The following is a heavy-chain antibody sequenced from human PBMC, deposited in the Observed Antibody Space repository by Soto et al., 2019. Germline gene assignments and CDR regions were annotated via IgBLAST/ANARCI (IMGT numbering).Heavy chain of an antibody. D-gene: IGHD3-3*01. J-gene: IGHJ5*02. CDR1: GGSISSSSYY. Sequence: SETLSLTCTVSGGSISSSSYYWGWIRQPPGKGLEWIGSIYYSGSTYYNPSLKSRVTISVDTSKNQFALKLSSVTAADTAVYYCARAVFGVVTLFDPWGQGTLVTVSS. CDR2: IYYSGST. V-gene: IGHV4-39*01. CDR3: ARAVFGVVTLFDP.